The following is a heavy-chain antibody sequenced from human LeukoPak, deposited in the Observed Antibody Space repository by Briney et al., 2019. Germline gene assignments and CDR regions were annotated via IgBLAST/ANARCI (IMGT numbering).Heavy chain of an antibody. CDR1: GFTFSSNA. CDR3: AKHRVVPAADLFSWFDP. Sequence: GGSLRLSCAASGFTFSSNAMSWVRQAPGKGLEWVSTITGSGGSTYYADSVKGRFTISRDISKNTLYLQMNSLRADDTAVYFCAKHRVVPAADLFSWFDPWGQGALVTVSS. CDR2: ITGSGGST. J-gene: IGHJ5*02. V-gene: IGHV3-23*01. D-gene: IGHD2-2*01.